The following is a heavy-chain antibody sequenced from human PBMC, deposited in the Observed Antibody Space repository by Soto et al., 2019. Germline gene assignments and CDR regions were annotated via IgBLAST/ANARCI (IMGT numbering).Heavy chain of an antibody. J-gene: IGHJ4*02. CDR2: ISYDGSNK. D-gene: IGHD6-19*01. CDR1: GFTFSSYT. V-gene: IGHV3-30-3*01. Sequence: QVQLVESGGGVVQPGRSLRLSCAASGFTFSSYTMHWVRQAPGKGPEWVAAISYDGSNKYYADSVKGRFTISRDNSKNTLYVQMNSLRGEDTAVYYCARGAGIAVAGTSFEYWGQGTLVTVSS. CDR3: ARGAGIAVAGTSFEY.